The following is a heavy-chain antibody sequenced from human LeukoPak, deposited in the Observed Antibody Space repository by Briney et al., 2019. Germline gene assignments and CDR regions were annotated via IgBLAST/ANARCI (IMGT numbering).Heavy chain of an antibody. V-gene: IGHV4-34*01. CDR3: ARGPLTLTLITTTIIVTGRGGWFDP. D-gene: IGHD3-22*01. CDR1: GGSFSGYY. J-gene: IGHJ5*02. CDR2: INHSGST. Sequence: PSETLSLTCAVYGGSFSGYYWSWIRQPPAKGLEWIGEINHSGSTNYNPSLKSRVTISVDTSKNQFSLKLSSVTAADTAVYYCARGPLTLTLITTTIIVTGRGGWFDPWGQGTLVTVSS.